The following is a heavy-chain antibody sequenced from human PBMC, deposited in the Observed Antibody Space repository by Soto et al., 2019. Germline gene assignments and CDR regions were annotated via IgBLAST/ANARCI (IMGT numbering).Heavy chain of an antibody. CDR3: ARVTYYYDSSGYYPLYYFDY. CDR2: IYYSGST. D-gene: IGHD3-22*01. Sequence: SETLSLTCTVSGGSISSYYWSWIRQPPGKGLEWIGYIYYSGSTNYNPSLKSRVTISVDTSKNQFSLKLSSVTAADTTVYYCARVTYYYDSSGYYPLYYFDYWGQGTLVTV. J-gene: IGHJ4*02. V-gene: IGHV4-59*12. CDR1: GGSISSYY.